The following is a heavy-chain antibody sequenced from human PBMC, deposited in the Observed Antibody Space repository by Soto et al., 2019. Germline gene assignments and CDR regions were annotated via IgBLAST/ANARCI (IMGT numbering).Heavy chain of an antibody. V-gene: IGHV3-23*01. CDR3: AKLQSWRALDY. D-gene: IGHD6-13*01. CDR2: ISGSGSGP. Sequence: EVLLLESGGGLVQPGGSLRLSCAASGFTFSNYDMGWVRQAPGKGLELVSFISGSGSGPYYADSVKGLFTISRDNAEKTLYLQMNSLRVEDTAVDYCAKLQSWRALDYWGQGTLVPVSS. J-gene: IGHJ4*02. CDR1: GFTFSNYD.